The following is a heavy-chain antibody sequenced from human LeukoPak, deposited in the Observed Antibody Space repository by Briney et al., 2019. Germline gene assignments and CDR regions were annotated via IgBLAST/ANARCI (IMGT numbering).Heavy chain of an antibody. CDR2: IIPILGIA. V-gene: IGHV1-69*04. J-gene: IGHJ4*02. D-gene: IGHD2-15*01. CDR3: AREGCSGGSRYSVDLDY. Sequence: SVTVSCKASGGTFSSYAISCVRQAPGQGLEWMGRIIPILGIANYAQKFQGRVTITADKSTSTAYMELSSLRSEDTAVYYCAREGCSGGSRYSVDLDYWGQGTLVTVSS. CDR1: GGTFSSYA.